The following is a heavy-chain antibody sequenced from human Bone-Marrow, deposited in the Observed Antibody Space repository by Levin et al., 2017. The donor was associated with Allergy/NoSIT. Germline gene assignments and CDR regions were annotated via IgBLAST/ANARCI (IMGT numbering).Heavy chain of an antibody. CDR1: GFIFRNYA. Sequence: GGSLRLSCAASGFIFRNYAMNWVRQAPGKGLEWVSQISGSGGNTHYADSVKGRFTISRDNSKNTLYLQMNSLRVEDTAVYYCAGDDTSAYHSPYDYWGQGTLVTVSS. V-gene: IGHV3-23*01. CDR3: AGDDTSAYHSPYDY. CDR2: ISGSGGNT. J-gene: IGHJ4*02. D-gene: IGHD3-22*01.